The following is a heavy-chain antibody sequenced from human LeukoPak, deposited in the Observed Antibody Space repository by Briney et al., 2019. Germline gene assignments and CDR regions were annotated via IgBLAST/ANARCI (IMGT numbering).Heavy chain of an antibody. CDR3: ARRITMVRGVLYYYGMDV. D-gene: IGHD3-10*01. Sequence: SETLSLTCTVSGGSISSGGYYWSWIRQHPGKGLEWIGYIYYSGSTYYNPSLKSRVTISADTSKNQFSLKLSSVTAADTAVYYCARRITMVRGVLYYYGMDVWGQGTTVTVSS. J-gene: IGHJ6*02. CDR2: IYYSGST. CDR1: GGSISSGGYY. V-gene: IGHV4-31*03.